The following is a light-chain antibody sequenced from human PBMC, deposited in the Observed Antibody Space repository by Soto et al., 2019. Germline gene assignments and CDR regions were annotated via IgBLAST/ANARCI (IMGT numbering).Light chain of an antibody. CDR3: QQRSNGPH. CDR2: DAS. J-gene: IGKJ4*01. V-gene: IGKV3-11*01. CDR1: QSVSSY. Sequence: EIVLTQSPATLSLSPGERATLACRASQSVSSYLAWYQQKPGQAPRLLIYDASNRATGIPARFSGSGSGTDFTLTISSLEPEDFAVYYCQQRSNGPHFGGGTKVDIK.